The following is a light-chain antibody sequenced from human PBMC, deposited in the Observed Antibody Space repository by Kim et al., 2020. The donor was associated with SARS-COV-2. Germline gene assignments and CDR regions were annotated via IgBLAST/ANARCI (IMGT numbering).Light chain of an antibody. CDR1: QNITTW. CDR3: QQYDTYRT. V-gene: IGKV1-5*03. J-gene: IGKJ1*01. CDR2: KAS. Sequence: SASVGDRVRITWRARQNITTWLAWFQQKPGRAPKRLIYKASNLESGVPSRFSGSGSGTEFTLIISSLQPDDFATYYYQQYDTYRTFGQGTKVDIK.